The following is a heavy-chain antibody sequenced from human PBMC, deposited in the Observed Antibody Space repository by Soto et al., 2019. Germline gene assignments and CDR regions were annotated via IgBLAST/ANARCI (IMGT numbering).Heavy chain of an antibody. CDR1: GYIFTTYD. Sequence: QVQLVQSGAEVKKPGASVKVSCKASGYIFTTYDFTWVRQAPGQGLEWMGWISSYNGNTNYAQWIQDRVSMTTDTSTSTAYMELSSLRSDDTAVYYCARAAPRILGYDMDVWGQGTTVTVSS. D-gene: IGHD3-10*01. J-gene: IGHJ6*02. CDR3: ARAAPRILGYDMDV. V-gene: IGHV1-18*01. CDR2: ISSYNGNT.